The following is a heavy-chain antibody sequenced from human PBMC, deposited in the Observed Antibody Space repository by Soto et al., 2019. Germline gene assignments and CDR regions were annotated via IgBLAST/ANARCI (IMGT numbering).Heavy chain of an antibody. Sequence: EVPLLESGGGLVQPGGSLRLSCAASEFTFSSYAMSWVRQAPGKGLEWLSGISSTGATTYYADSVKGRFTISRDNSKNTLYLQMNSLRAEDTAVYYCAKKGSGSLLFDYWGQGTLVTVSS. V-gene: IGHV3-23*01. J-gene: IGHJ4*02. CDR3: AKKGSGSLLFDY. CDR1: EFTFSSYA. D-gene: IGHD1-26*01. CDR2: ISSTGATT.